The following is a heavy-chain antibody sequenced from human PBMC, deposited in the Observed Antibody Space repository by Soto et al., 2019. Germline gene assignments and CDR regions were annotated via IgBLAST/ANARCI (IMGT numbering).Heavy chain of an antibody. CDR2: INHSGST. CDR3: ARTRGYSYGRGNFDY. V-gene: IGHV4-34*01. D-gene: IGHD5-18*01. J-gene: IGHJ4*02. CDR1: GGSFSGYY. Sequence: SETLSLTCAVYGGSFSGYYWSWIRQPPGKGLEWIGEINHSGSTNYNPSLKSRVTISVDTSKNQFSLKLSSVTAADTAVYYCARTRGYSYGRGNFDYWGQGTLVTVSS.